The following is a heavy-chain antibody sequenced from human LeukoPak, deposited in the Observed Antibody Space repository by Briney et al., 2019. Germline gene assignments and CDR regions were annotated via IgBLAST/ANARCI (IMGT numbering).Heavy chain of an antibody. CDR3: ARDTESREDY. V-gene: IGHV1-69*04. CDR2: IIPILGIA. Sequence: SVKVSCKASGYTFTDYYMHWVRQAPGQGLEWMGRIIPILGIANYAQKFQGRVTITADKSTSTAYMELSSLRSEDTAVYYCARDTESREDYWGQGTLVTVSS. J-gene: IGHJ4*02. CDR1: GYTFTDYY.